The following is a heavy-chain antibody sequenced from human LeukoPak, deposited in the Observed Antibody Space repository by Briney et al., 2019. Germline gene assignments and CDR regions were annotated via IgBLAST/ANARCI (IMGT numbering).Heavy chain of an antibody. CDR2: IYYSGST. V-gene: IGHV4-59*01. J-gene: IGHJ3*02. CDR3: ARKDSGYGSDAFDI. D-gene: IGHD5-12*01. CDR1: GGSISSYY. Sequence: SETLSLTCTVSGGSISSYYWSWIRQPPGKGLEWIGYIYYSGSTNYNPSLKSRVTISVDTSKNQFSLKLSSVTAADAAVYYCARKDSGYGSDAFDIWGQGTMVTVSS.